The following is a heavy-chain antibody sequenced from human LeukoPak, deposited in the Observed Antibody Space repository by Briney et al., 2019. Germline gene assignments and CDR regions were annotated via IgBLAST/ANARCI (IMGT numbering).Heavy chain of an antibody. CDR1: GFTFSSYS. CDR3: ARAGDVGAVDY. V-gene: IGHV3-21*01. J-gene: IGHJ4*02. D-gene: IGHD1-26*01. CDR2: ISSSSSYI. Sequence: GGSLRLSCAASGFTFSSYSMNWVRQAPGKGLEWVSSISSSSSYIYYADSVKGRFTISRDNAKNSVYLQMNSLRAEDTAVYYCARAGDVGAVDYWGQGTLVTVSA.